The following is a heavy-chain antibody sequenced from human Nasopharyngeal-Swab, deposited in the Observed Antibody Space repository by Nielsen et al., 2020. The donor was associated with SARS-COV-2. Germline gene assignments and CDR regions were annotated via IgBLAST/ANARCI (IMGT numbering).Heavy chain of an antibody. CDR1: GGAIRTSY. CDR2: IHYSGST. Sequence: SETLSLTCTVSGGAIRTSYWNWIRQTPGKRLEGIGYIHYSGSTNYNPSLKSRVTMFMDTSKNQFSLKLRSVTAADTAVYYCAKEGATGWFDPWGQGTLVTVSS. V-gene: IGHV4-59*01. J-gene: IGHJ5*02. CDR3: AKEGATGWFDP.